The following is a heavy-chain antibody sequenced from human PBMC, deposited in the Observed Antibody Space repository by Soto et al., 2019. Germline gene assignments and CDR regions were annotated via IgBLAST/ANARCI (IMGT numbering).Heavy chain of an antibody. D-gene: IGHD3-22*01. CDR3: ARVRVTMIETGMDV. CDR2: IWYDGSNK. Sequence: PGGSLRLSCAASGFTFSSYGMHWVRQAPGKGLEWVAVIWYDGSNKYYADSVKGRFTISRDNSKNTLYLQMNSLRAEDTAVYYCARVRVTMIETGMDVWGQGTTVTVSS. J-gene: IGHJ6*02. CDR1: GFTFSSYG. V-gene: IGHV3-33*01.